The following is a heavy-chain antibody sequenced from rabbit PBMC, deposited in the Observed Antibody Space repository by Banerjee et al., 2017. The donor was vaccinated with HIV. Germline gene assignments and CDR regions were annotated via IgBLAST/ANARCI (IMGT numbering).Heavy chain of an antibody. CDR2: IYAGSSGST. D-gene: IGHD7-1*01. CDR1: GFSVSSSFW. CDR3: ARDLTGVTGWNFNL. Sequence: QEQLEESGGDLVKPEGSLTLTCTASGFSVSSSFWICWVRQAPGKGLEWIACIYAGSSGSTSYASWAKGRFTISKTSWTTVTLQMTSLTAADTATYFCARDLTGVTGWNFNLWGPGTLVTVS. J-gene: IGHJ4*01. V-gene: IGHV1S45*01.